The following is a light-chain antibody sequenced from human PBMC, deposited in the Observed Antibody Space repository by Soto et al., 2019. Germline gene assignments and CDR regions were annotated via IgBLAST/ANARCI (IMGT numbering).Light chain of an antibody. J-gene: IGKJ4*01. CDR1: QSVSSY. CDR3: QQRSNWPPVT. V-gene: IGKV3-11*01. CDR2: DAS. Sequence: EIVLTQSPATLSLSPGERATLSCRASQSVSSYLAWYQQKPGQGPRLLIYDASNRATGIPARFSGSGSGTDFTLTISSLEPEDFAIYYCQQRSNWPPVTFGGGTKVEIK.